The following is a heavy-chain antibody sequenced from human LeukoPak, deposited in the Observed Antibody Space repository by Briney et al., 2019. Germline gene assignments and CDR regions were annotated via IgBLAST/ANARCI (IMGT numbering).Heavy chain of an antibody. Sequence: GASVKVSCKASGYTFTSYDINWVRQATGQGLEWMGWMNPNSGNTGYAQKFQGRVTMTRNTSISTAYMKLSSLRSEDTAVYYCARGPTMVRGVIEGYFQHWGQGTLVTVSS. J-gene: IGHJ1*01. CDR3: ARGPTMVRGVIEGYFQH. CDR2: MNPNSGNT. CDR1: GYTFTSYD. D-gene: IGHD3-10*01. V-gene: IGHV1-8*01.